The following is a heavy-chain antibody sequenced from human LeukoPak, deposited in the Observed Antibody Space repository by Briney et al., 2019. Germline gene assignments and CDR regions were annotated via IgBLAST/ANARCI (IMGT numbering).Heavy chain of an antibody. V-gene: IGHV4-61*02. CDR3: AIRFSSSWYSDAFDI. CDR2: IYTTGST. D-gene: IGHD6-13*01. J-gene: IGHJ3*02. Sequence: PSETLSLTCTVSGGSISSGSYYWSWIRQPAGKGLEWIGRIYTTGSTNYNPSLQSRVTISLDTSKNQFSLRLDSVTAADTAVYYCAIRFSSSWYSDAFDIWGQGTMVTVSS. CDR1: GGSISSGSYY.